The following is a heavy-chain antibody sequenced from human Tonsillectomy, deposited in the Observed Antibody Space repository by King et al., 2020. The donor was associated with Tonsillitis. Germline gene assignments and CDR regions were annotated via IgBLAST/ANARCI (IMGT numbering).Heavy chain of an antibody. V-gene: IGHV1-46*01. D-gene: IGHD2-15*01. CDR3: ARDGGGSCYDY. J-gene: IGHJ4*02. CDR1: GYTFTSYY. Sequence: QLVQSGAEVKKPGASVKVSCKASGYTFTSYYMHWVRQAPGQGLEWMGIINPSGGSTSYAQEFQGRVTMTRDTSTSTAYMELSSLRSEDTAVYYCARDGGGSCYDYWGQGTLVTVSS. CDR2: INPSGGST.